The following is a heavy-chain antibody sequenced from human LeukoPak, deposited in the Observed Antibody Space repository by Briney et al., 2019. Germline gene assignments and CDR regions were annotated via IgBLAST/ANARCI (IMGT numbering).Heavy chain of an antibody. CDR3: ARVGITIFGVVITEYYFDY. V-gene: IGHV1-69*05. CDR1: GGTFSSYA. J-gene: IGHJ4*02. CDR2: IIPIFGTA. D-gene: IGHD3-3*01. Sequence: SVKVSCKASGGTFSSYAISWVRQAPGQGLEWMGGIIPIFGTANYAQKFQGRVTITTDESTSTAYMELSSLRSEDTAVYYCARVGITIFGVVITEYYFDYWGQGTLVTVSS.